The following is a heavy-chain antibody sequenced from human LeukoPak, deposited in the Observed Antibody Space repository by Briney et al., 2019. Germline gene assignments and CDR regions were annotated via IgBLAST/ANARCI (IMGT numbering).Heavy chain of an antibody. CDR2: IYYSGST. CDR3: ARQIFDYSPGVFGY. D-gene: IGHD3-3*01. CDR1: GGSISSSSYY. V-gene: IGHV4-39*01. J-gene: IGHJ4*02. Sequence: SETLSLTCTVSGGSISSSSYYWGWIRQPPGKGLEWIGSIYYSGSTYYNPSLKSRVTISVDTSKNQFSLKLSSVTAADTAVYYCARQIFDYSPGVFGYWGQGTLVTVSS.